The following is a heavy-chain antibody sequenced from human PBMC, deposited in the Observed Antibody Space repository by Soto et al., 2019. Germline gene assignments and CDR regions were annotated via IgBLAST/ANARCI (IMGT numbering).Heavy chain of an antibody. CDR1: GFTFSSYW. CDR2: INSDGSST. CDR3: AKSARYGNYFDY. D-gene: IGHD1-1*01. V-gene: IGHV3-74*01. Sequence: GGSLRLSCAASGFTFSSYWMHWVRQAPGKGLVWVSRINSDGSSTYYADSVKGRFTISRDNSKNTLYLQMNSLRAEDTAVYYCAKSARYGNYFDYWGQGTLVTVSS. J-gene: IGHJ4*02.